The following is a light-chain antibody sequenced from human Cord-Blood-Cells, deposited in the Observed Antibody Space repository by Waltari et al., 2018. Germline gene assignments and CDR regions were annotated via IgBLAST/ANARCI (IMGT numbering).Light chain of an antibody. CDR2: GNS. V-gene: IGLV1-40*01. CDR1: STNIGAGYA. CDR3: QSYDSSLSVV. Sequence: QSVLTQPPSVSRAPGQRVTLSCPATSTNIGAGYAVPWYQQLPGTAPKLLLYGNSNRPSGVPDRFSGSESGTSASLAITGLQAEDEADYYCQSYDSSLSVVFGGGTKLTVL. J-gene: IGLJ2*01.